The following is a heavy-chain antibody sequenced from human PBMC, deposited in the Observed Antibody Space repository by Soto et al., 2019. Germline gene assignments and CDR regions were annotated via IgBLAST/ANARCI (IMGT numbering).Heavy chain of an antibody. CDR3: ARDLQPLGGYEFR. V-gene: IGHV1-69*13. Sequence: ASVKVSCKASGGTFSSYAISWVRQAPGQGLEWTGGIIPIFGTANYAQKFQGRVTITADESTSTAYMELSSLRSEDTAVYYCARDLQPLGGYEFRWGQGTLVTVSS. D-gene: IGHD5-12*01. CDR1: GGTFSSYA. CDR2: IIPIFGTA. J-gene: IGHJ4*02.